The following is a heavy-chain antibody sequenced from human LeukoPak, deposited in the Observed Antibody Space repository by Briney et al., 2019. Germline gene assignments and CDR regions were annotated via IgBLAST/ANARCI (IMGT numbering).Heavy chain of an antibody. Sequence: SETLSLTCTVSGYSISSGYYWGWIRQPPGKGLEWIGSIFYSGNTYDNPSLKSRVTISVDTSKNQFSLKLNSVTAADTAVYYCARHRSKWLQSSFDYWGQGTLVTVSS. J-gene: IGHJ4*02. CDR1: GYSISSGYY. V-gene: IGHV4-38-2*02. D-gene: IGHD5-24*01. CDR2: IFYSGNT. CDR3: ARHRSKWLQSSFDY.